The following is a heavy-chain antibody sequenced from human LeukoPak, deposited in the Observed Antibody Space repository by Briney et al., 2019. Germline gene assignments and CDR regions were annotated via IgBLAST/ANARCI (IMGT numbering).Heavy chain of an antibody. J-gene: IGHJ3*02. CDR2: IYYSGST. CDR1: GGSISSYY. D-gene: IGHD3-16*01. Sequence: SETLSLTCTVSGGSISSYYWSWIRQPPGKGLEWIGHIYYSGSTNYNPSLKSRVTISVDTSKNQFSLKLSSVTAADTAVYYCARGSLGDPFTDDAFDIWGQGTMVTVSS. V-gene: IGHV4-59*01. CDR3: ARGSLGDPFTDDAFDI.